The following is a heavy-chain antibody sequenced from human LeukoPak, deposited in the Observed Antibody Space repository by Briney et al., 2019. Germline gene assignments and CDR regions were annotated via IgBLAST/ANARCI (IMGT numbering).Heavy chain of an antibody. J-gene: IGHJ2*01. CDR3: ARDVSGSNWYFDL. CDR1: GGSISSGGYS. CDR2: IYHSGST. D-gene: IGHD3-22*01. Sequence: PSETLSLTCTVSGGSISSGGYSWSWIRQPPGKGLEWIGYIYHSGSTYYNPSLKSRVTISVDRSKNQFSLKLSSVTAADTAVYYCARDVSGSNWYFDLWGRGTLVTVSS. V-gene: IGHV4-30-2*01.